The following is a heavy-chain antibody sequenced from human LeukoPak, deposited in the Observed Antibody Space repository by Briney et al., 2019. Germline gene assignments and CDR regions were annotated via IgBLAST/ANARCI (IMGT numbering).Heavy chain of an antibody. CDR3: ARANGSVRVRTYYYMDV. CDR1: GFTLSNAW. Sequence: GSLRLSCAASGFTLSNAWMSWIRQPPGKGLEWIGEINHSGSTNYNPSLKSRVTISVDTSKNQFSLKLSSVTAADTAVYYCARANGSVRVRTYYYMDVWGKGTTVTVSS. J-gene: IGHJ6*03. D-gene: IGHD2-15*01. V-gene: IGHV4-34*01. CDR2: INHSGST.